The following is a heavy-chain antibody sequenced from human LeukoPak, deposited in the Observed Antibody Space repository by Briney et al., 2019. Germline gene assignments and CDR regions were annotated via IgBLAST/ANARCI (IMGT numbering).Heavy chain of an antibody. CDR3: ARDYYDSSGYYN. Sequence: SETLSLTCTDSGGSISSSSYYWGWIRQPPGKGLEWIGSIYYSGSTYYNPSLKSRVTISVDTSKNQFSLKLSSVTAADTAVYYCARDYYDSSGYYNWGQGTLVTVSS. CDR1: GGSISSSSYY. CDR2: IYYSGST. J-gene: IGHJ4*02. D-gene: IGHD3-22*01. V-gene: IGHV4-39*02.